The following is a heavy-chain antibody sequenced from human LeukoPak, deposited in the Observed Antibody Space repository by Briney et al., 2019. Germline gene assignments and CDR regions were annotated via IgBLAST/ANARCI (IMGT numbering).Heavy chain of an antibody. V-gene: IGHV5-51*01. CDR3: ARRKGYYDSSGYVGY. D-gene: IGHD3-22*01. Sequence: GESLKISCKGFGYSFTSHWIGWVRQMPGKGLKWMGIIYPGDSDTRYSPSFQGQVTISADKSISTAYLQWSSLKASDTAMYYCARRKGYYDSSGYVGYWGQGTLVTVSS. CDR1: GYSFTSHW. J-gene: IGHJ4*02. CDR2: IYPGDSDT.